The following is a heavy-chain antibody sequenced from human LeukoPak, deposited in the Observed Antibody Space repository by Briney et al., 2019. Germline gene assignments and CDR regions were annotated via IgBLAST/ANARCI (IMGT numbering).Heavy chain of an antibody. V-gene: IGHV1-46*01. CDR1: GYTFTSYY. CDR3: ARAVVPAAIGHRNYYYFYMDV. J-gene: IGHJ6*03. CDR2: INPSGGST. Sequence: ASVKVSCKASGYTFTSYYMHWVRQAPGQGLEWMGIINPSGGSTSYAQKFQGRVTITADESTSTAYMELSSLRSEDTAVYYCARAVVPAAIGHRNYYYFYMDVWGKGTTVTVSS. D-gene: IGHD2-2*02.